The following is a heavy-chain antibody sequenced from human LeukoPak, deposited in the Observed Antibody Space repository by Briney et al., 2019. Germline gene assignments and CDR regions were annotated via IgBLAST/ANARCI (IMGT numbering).Heavy chain of an antibody. CDR1: GGSISSSSW. Sequence: SGTLSLTCAVSGGSISSSSWWSWVRQPPGKGLEWIGEIYHSGSTNYNPSLKSRVTISVDKSKNQFSLKLSSVTAADTAVYSCARLPFNSGYEYFDYWGQGTLVTVSS. D-gene: IGHD5-12*01. V-gene: IGHV4-4*02. CDR2: IYHSGST. J-gene: IGHJ4*02. CDR3: ARLPFNSGYEYFDY.